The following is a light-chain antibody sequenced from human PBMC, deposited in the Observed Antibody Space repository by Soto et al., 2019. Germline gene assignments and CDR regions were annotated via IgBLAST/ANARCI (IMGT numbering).Light chain of an antibody. Sequence: QSALTQPASVSGSPGQSITISCTGTSSDVGAYDFVSWYQQHPDKAPKLMIYEVSNRPSGVSNRFSGFKSVNTATLTISGLQAEDEADYYCSSYTSSSTRVFGTGTKLTGL. J-gene: IGLJ1*01. CDR3: SSYTSSSTRV. CDR2: EVS. CDR1: SSDVGAYDF. V-gene: IGLV2-14*03.